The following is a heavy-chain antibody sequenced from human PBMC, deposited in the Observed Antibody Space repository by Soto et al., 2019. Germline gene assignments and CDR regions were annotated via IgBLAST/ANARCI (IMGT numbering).Heavy chain of an antibody. CDR1: GLKFDDYG. CDR3: AKSRNSRLYFYDY. V-gene: IGHV3-20*04. Sequence: PGGSLRLSCTASGLKFDDYGMSWVRHVQGKGLEWVSGINWNGDSTGYADSVKGRFTISRDKAKNSLYLQMNSLRDEDTALYYCAKSRNSRLYFYDYWGQGTLVTVSS. J-gene: IGHJ4*02. CDR2: INWNGDST. D-gene: IGHD3-10*01.